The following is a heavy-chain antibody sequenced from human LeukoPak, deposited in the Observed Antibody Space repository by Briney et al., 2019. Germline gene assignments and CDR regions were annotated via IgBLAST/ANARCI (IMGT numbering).Heavy chain of an antibody. CDR1: GYTFTSYG. V-gene: IGHV1-18*01. J-gene: IGHJ6*02. CDR3: ARVLTYYYYGMDV. Sequence: VSVTVSCKASGYTFTSYGISWVRQAPGQGLEWMGWISAYNGNTNYAQKLQGRVTMTTDTSTSTAYMELRSLRSDDTAVYYCARVLTYYYYGMDVWGQGTTVTVSS. CDR2: ISAYNGNT.